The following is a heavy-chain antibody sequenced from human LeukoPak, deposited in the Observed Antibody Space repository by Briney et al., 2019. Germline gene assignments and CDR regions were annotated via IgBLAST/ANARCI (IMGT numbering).Heavy chain of an antibody. V-gene: IGHV3-30-3*01. Sequence: GGSLRLSCAASGFTFSSYAMHWVRQAPGKGLEWVAVISYDGSNKYYADSVKGRFTISRDNSKNTLYLQMNSLRAKDTAVYYCARAQTMIVVGVVGYWGQGTLVTVSS. D-gene: IGHD3-22*01. CDR2: ISYDGSNK. CDR1: GFTFSSYA. CDR3: ARAQTMIVVGVVGY. J-gene: IGHJ4*02.